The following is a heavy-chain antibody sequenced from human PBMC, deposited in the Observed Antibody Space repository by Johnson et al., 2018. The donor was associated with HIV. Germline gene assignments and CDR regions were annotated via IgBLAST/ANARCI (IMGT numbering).Heavy chain of an antibody. CDR3: ARDGYSSSSFGAFDI. Sequence: VQLVESGGGLVQPGGSLRLSCAASGFTVSSNYMSWVRQAPGKGLEWVSVIYSGGSTYYADSVKGRFTISRDNSKNTLYLQMNSRRAEDTAVYYCARDGYSSSSFGAFDIWGQGTMVTVSP. D-gene: IGHD6-6*01. CDR1: GFTVSSNY. CDR2: IYSGGST. J-gene: IGHJ3*02. V-gene: IGHV3-66*01.